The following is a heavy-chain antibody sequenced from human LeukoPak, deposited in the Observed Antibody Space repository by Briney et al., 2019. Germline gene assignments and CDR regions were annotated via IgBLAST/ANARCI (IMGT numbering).Heavy chain of an antibody. CDR3: ARTRTLYYYDSSGYYLEYYYYYYMDV. CDR1: GFTFSSYW. J-gene: IGHJ6*03. V-gene: IGHV3-7*01. Sequence: GGSLRLSCAASGFTFSSYWMSWVRQAPGKGLEWVANIKQDGSEKYYVDSVKGRFTISRDNAKNSLYLQMNSLRAEDTAVYYCARTRTLYYYDSSGYYLEYYYYYYMDVWGKGTTVTVSS. CDR2: IKQDGSEK. D-gene: IGHD3-22*01.